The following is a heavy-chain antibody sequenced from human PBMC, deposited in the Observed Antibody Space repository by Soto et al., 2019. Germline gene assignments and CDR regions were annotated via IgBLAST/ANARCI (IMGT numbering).Heavy chain of an antibody. Sequence: TYYADSVKGRFTISRDNSQNTLYLQMNSLRADDTAIYYCASSTMIVVITAWGQGTLVTVSS. CDR2: T. CDR3: ASSTMIVVITA. D-gene: IGHD3-22*01. J-gene: IGHJ5*02. V-gene: IGHV3-23*01.